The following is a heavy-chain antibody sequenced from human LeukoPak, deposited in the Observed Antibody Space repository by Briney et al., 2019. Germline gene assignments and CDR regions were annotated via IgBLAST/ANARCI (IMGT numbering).Heavy chain of an antibody. CDR3: ARAQITMIVPN. CDR2: ISSSSYI. J-gene: IGHJ4*02. D-gene: IGHD3-22*01. CDR1: GFTFSSYS. V-gene: IGHV3-21*01. Sequence: GGSLRLSCAASGFTFSSYSMNWVRQAPGKGLEWVSSISSSSYIYYADSVKGRFTISRDNAKNSLYLQMNSLRAEDTAVYYCARAQITMIVPNWGRGTLVTVSS.